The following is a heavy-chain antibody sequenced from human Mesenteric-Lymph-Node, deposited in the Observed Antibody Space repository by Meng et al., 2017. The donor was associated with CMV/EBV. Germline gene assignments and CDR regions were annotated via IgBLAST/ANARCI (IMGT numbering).Heavy chain of an antibody. CDR1: GFTFSDYA. V-gene: IGHV3-21*01. CDR3: AGFGSGSFPDY. CDR2: IDSTGNFI. D-gene: IGHD3-10*01. J-gene: IGHJ4*02. Sequence: GESLKISCAASGFTFSDYAMNWARQAPGKGLEWVSSIDSTGNFIYYEDSVKGRFTISRDTAKNSLYLRMNSLRADDSAMYYCAGFGSGSFPDYWGQGTLVTVSS.